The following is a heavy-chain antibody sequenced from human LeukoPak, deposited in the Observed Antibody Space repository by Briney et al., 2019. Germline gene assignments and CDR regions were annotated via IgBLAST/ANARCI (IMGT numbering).Heavy chain of an antibody. J-gene: IGHJ5*02. CDR1: GGSISSGSYY. CDR2: IYTSGST. CDR3: ASTNYGDYVYDWFDP. Sequence: PSQTLSLTCTVSGGSISSGSYYWSWIRQPAGKGVEWIGRIYTSGSTNYNPSLRSRVTMSVDTSKNHFSLKLSSVTAADTAVYYCASTNYGDYVYDWFDPRGQGTLVTVSS. D-gene: IGHD4-17*01. V-gene: IGHV4-61*02.